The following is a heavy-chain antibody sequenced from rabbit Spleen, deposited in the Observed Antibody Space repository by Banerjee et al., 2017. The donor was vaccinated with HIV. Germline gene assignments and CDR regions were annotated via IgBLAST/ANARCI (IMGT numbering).Heavy chain of an antibody. Sequence: QSLEESGGGLVKPGASLTLTCTASGFSFSSVFWMCWVRQAPGKGLEWIGCVDVGSSGFTYFANWAKGRFTISKTSSTTVTLKMTSLTAADTATYFCARDTATSFSSYGMDLWGQGTLVTVS. CDR3: ARDTATSFSSYGMDL. CDR2: VDVGSSGFT. CDR1: GFSFSSVFW. V-gene: IGHV1S40*01. D-gene: IGHD1-1*01. J-gene: IGHJ6*01.